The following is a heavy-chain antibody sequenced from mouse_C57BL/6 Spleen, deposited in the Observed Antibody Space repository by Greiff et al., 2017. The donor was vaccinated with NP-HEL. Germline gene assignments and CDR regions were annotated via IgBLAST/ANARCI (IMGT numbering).Heavy chain of an antibody. CDR3: ARWDTTVVATDY. J-gene: IGHJ2*01. CDR1: GYTFTSYW. CDR2: IHPNSCST. D-gene: IGHD1-1*01. Sequence: QVQLQQPGAELVKPGASVKLSCKASGYTFTSYWMHWVKQRPGQGLEWIGMIHPNSCSTNYNEKFKSKATLTVDKSSSTAYMQLSSLTSEDSAVYYCARWDTTVVATDYWGQGTTLTVSS. V-gene: IGHV1-64*01.